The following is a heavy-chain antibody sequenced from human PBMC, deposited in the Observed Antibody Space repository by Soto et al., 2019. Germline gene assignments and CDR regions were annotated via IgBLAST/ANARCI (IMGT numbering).Heavy chain of an antibody. V-gene: IGHV4-39*01. CDR2: IYYSGST. Sequence: SETLSLTCTVSGGSISSSSYYWGWIRQPPGKGLEWIGSIYYSGSTYYNPSLKSRVTISVDTSKNQFSLKLSSVTAADTAVYYCARFFWWYSTHRSRLAYWGQGSLDIVSA. CDR3: ARFFWWYSTHRSRLAY. CDR1: GGSISSSSYY. J-gene: IGHJ4*01. D-gene: IGHD2-15*01.